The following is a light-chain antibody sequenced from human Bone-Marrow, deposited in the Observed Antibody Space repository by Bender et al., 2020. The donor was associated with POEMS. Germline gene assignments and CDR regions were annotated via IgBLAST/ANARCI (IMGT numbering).Light chain of an antibody. Sequence: HSALTQPASVSGSPGQSIVISCAGTSGDVGGYNYVSWYHQHPGKVPKLLISDVNNRPSGVSERFSGSKSGNTASLTISGLQAEDEGDYYCCSNVGYNTLFGGGTKLTVL. J-gene: IGLJ2*01. CDR3: CSNVGYNTL. CDR2: DVN. V-gene: IGLV2-14*03. CDR1: SGDVGGYNY.